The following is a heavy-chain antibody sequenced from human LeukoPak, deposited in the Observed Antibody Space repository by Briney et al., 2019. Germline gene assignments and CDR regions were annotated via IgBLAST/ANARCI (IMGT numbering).Heavy chain of an antibody. CDR2: IYTSGST. J-gene: IGHJ4*02. CDR3: AKAPNPPGFFDYLNDV. Sequence: PSETLSLTCTVSGGSISSYYWSWIRQPAGKGLEWIGRIYTSGSTNYNPSLKSRVTMSVDTSENQFSLKLSSVTAADTAVYYCAKAPNPPGFFDYLNDVWGQGTLVTVSS. V-gene: IGHV4-4*07. CDR1: GGSISSYY. D-gene: IGHD3-9*01.